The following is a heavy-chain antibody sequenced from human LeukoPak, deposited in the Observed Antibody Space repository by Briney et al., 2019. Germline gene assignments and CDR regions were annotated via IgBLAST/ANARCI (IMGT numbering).Heavy chain of an antibody. CDR2: ISGSDDST. J-gene: IGHJ4*02. CDR1: GFTFSSYG. CDR3: TKAKYYHFDY. D-gene: IGHD3-16*01. V-gene: IGHV3-23*01. Sequence: PGGSLRLSCVASGFTFSSYGMSWVRQAPGEGLEWVSAISGSDDSTYYAASVRGRFTISRDVSKNTLFLQMNSLRAEDTALYYCTKAKYYHFDYWGPGTLVTVSS.